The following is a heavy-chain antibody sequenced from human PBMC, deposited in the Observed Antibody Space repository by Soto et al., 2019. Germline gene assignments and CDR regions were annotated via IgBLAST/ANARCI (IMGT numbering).Heavy chain of an antibody. V-gene: IGHV4-30-2*01. CDR2: IYHSGRT. Sequence: QLQLQESGSGLVKPSETLSLTCGVSGGSISSGGYSWSWIRQPPGKGLEWIGYIYHSGRTYYNPSLKSRVTISVDRSKNQFSLKLSSVTAADTAVYYCARAYSSSWPNAFDIWGQGTLVTVSS. CDR1: GGSISSGGYS. D-gene: IGHD6-13*01. CDR3: ARAYSSSWPNAFDI. J-gene: IGHJ3*02.